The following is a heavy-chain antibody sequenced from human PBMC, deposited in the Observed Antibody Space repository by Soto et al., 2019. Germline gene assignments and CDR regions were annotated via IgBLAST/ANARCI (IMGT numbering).Heavy chain of an antibody. J-gene: IGHJ4*02. CDR2: IYFGGST. D-gene: IGHD2-21*01. Sequence: SGPLSLTFTVSGGSVSGCSFYWTWIRQPPGKGLEWIGYIYFGGSTTYNPSLQSRVTISIDTSKNQFSLKLTSVTAADTAVYYWARDICGHRRDSASWGQVALVTSAS. CDR1: GGSVSGCSFY. V-gene: IGHV4-61*01. CDR3: ARDICGHRRDSAS.